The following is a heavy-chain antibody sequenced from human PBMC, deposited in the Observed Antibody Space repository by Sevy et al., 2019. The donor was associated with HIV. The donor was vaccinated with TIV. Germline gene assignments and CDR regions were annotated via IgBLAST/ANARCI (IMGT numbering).Heavy chain of an antibody. CDR3: AGGIAAPRGMDV. V-gene: IGHV4-59*01. J-gene: IGHJ6*02. Sequence: SETLSLTCTVSGDSISGYYWSWIRQPPGKGLEWIGYFYYSASTNYNPSLKSRVTISVDTTKNQVSLKGRSLTAADTAVYYCAGGIAAPRGMDVWGQGTTVTVSS. CDR2: FYYSAST. CDR1: GDSISGYY. D-gene: IGHD6-13*01.